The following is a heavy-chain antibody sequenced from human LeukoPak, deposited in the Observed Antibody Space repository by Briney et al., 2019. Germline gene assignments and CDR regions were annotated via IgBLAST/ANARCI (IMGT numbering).Heavy chain of an antibody. D-gene: IGHD6-19*01. CDR2: IYSGGST. V-gene: IGHV3-53*01. J-gene: IGHJ4*02. Sequence: GGSLRLSCAASGFTVSSNYMSWVRQAPGKGLEWVSVIYSGGSTYYADSVKGRFTISRDNPKNTLYLQMNSLRAEDTAVYYCAKGIAVADSYYFDYWGQGTLVTVSS. CDR1: GFTVSSNY. CDR3: AKGIAVADSYYFDY.